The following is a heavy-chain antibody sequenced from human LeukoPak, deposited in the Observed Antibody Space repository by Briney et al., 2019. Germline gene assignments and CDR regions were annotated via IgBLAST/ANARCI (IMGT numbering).Heavy chain of an antibody. J-gene: IGHJ4*02. Sequence: GGSLKLSCAASGFTFSNYGMHWVRQAPGKGLEWVSAISGSGGSTYYADSVKGRFTISRDNSKNTLYLQMNSLRAEDTAVYYCAKDSKFYCGGDCYPDYWGQGTLVTVSS. CDR2: ISGSGGST. V-gene: IGHV3-23*01. D-gene: IGHD2-21*02. CDR1: GFTFSNYG. CDR3: AKDSKFYCGGDCYPDY.